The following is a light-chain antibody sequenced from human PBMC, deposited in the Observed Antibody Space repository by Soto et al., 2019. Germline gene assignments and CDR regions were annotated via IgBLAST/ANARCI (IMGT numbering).Light chain of an antibody. V-gene: IGLV2-11*01. J-gene: IGLJ2*01. CDR3: CSYSDSSLAV. Sequence: QSVLTQPRSVSGSPGQSVTISCTGTSSDVGAYTYVSWYQQHPGKAPKLMIYDVIKRPSGVPDRFSGSKSGNTASLTISRLQTEDEADYYCCSYSDSSLAVFGGGTKLTVL. CDR1: SSDVGAYTY. CDR2: DVI.